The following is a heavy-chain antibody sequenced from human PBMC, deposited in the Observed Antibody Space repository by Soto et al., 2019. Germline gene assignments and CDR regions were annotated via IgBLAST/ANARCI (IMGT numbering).Heavy chain of an antibody. J-gene: IGHJ5*02. CDR1: GGSFSGYY. D-gene: IGHD2-15*01. Sequence: QVQLQQWGAGLLKPSETLSLTCAVYGGSFSGYYWSWIRQPPGKGLEWIGEINHSGSTNYNPSLKSRVTISVDTSKNQFSLKPSSVTAADTAVYYCARGRGRVCSGGSCYPPGNWFDPWGQGTLVTVSS. V-gene: IGHV4-34*01. CDR3: ARGRGRVCSGGSCYPPGNWFDP. CDR2: INHSGST.